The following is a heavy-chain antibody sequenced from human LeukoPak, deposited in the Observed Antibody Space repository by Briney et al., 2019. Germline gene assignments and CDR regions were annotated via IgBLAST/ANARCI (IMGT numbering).Heavy chain of an antibody. Sequence: GGSLRLSCAASGFTFSSYGMHWVRQAPGKGLEWVAFIRYDGSNKYYADSVKGRFTISRDNSKNTLYLQMNSRRAEDTAVYYCAKESTRIVVDTFDYWGQGTLVTVPS. J-gene: IGHJ4*02. CDR3: AKESTRIVVDTFDY. V-gene: IGHV3-30*02. CDR2: IRYDGSNK. CDR1: GFTFSSYG. D-gene: IGHD3-22*01.